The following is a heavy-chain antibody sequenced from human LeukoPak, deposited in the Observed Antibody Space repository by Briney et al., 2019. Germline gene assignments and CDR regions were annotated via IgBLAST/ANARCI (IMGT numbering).Heavy chain of an antibody. D-gene: IGHD3/OR15-3a*01. J-gene: IGHJ5*02. CDR3: AREEGLNWFDP. V-gene: IGHV4-38-2*02. CDR1: GYSISSGYY. Sequence: PSETLSLTCAVSGYSISSGYYWGWIRQPPGKGLEWIGSIYHSGSTYYNPSLKSRVTISVDTSKNQFSLKLSSVTAADTAVYYCAREEGLNWFDPWGQGTLVTVSS. CDR2: IYHSGST.